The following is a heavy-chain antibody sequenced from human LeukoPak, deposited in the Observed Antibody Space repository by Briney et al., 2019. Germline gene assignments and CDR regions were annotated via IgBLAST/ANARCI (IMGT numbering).Heavy chain of an antibody. J-gene: IGHJ3*02. D-gene: IGHD3-10*01. CDR3: ARDRYFGSDGFDI. CDR1: GFRFSDHG. Sequence: GRSLRLSCAAAGFRFSDHGMHWVSQAPGKGPEWVRVSGYDGGNNKYEDSVKGRFTISRDNSKNTVFLEKNSLRDEDTDVYHCARDRYFGSDGFDIWGPGTMVIVSS. CDR2: SGYDGGNN. V-gene: IGHV3-33*01.